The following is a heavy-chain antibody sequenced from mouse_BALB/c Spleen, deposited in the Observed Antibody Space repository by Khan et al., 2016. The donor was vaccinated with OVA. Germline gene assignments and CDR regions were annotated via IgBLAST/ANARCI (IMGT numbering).Heavy chain of an antibody. V-gene: IGHV1S56*01. CDR3: ARGDSVKFDS. CDR1: GYSFTNYD. J-gene: IGHJ2*01. Sequence: VELVESGTELLKPGTSVKLSCKASGYSFTNYDINWVSQRPEQGLEWIGWIFPGNGNIQYNEKFKDKSTLTIDNSSSTAYMRLSRLTYEDSVVYFCARGDSVKFDSWGQGTILTVSS. CDR2: IFPGNGNI. D-gene: IGHD3-3*01.